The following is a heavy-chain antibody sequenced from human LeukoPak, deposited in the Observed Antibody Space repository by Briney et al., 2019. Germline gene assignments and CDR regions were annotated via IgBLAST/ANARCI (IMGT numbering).Heavy chain of an antibody. V-gene: IGHV3-23*01. D-gene: IGHD1-1*01. CDR2: ISNNGGYT. CDR1: GFTFSSSA. J-gene: IGHJ3*02. Sequence: GGSLRLSCAASGFTFSSSAMSWVRQAPGKGLEWVSAISNNGGYTYYADSVQGRFTISRDNSKSTLCLQMNSLRAEDTAVYYCAKDRRGNAPRGAFDIWGQGTMVTVSS. CDR3: AKDRRGNAPRGAFDI.